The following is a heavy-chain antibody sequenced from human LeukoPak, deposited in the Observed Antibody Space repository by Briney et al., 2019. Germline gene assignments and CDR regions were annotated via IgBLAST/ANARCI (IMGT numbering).Heavy chain of an antibody. Sequence: GGSLRLSCAASGFTFSIFGLNWVRQAPGKGPEWISYIDGRSGITYHADSVQGRFTISRDDARESVFLQMDGLRVDDTAVYYCARTYDFGRGPPGDAFDNWGPGTWLIVSA. V-gene: IGHV3-48*01. CDR1: GFTFSIFG. D-gene: IGHD3-3*01. J-gene: IGHJ3*02. CDR3: ARTYDFGRGPPGDAFDN. CDR2: IDGRSGIT.